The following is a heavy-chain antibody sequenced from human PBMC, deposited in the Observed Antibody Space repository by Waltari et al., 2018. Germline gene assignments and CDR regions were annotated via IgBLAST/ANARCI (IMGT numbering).Heavy chain of an antibody. V-gene: IGHV4-59*12. D-gene: IGHD4-17*01. J-gene: IGHJ2*01. CDR2: ISGSSGST. CDR1: GGSFSGYY. Sequence: QVQLQESGPGLVKPSETLSLTCAVSGGSFSGYYWGWIRQPPGKGLEWIGYISGSSGSTDYNPSLTSRVTISRDTSKNQFSLKLSSVTAADTAVYYCARAAYGSNYWYFDLWGPGTPITISS. CDR3: ARAAYGSNYWYFDL.